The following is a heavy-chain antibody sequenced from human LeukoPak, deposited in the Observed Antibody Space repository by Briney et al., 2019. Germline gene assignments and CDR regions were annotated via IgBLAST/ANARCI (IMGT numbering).Heavy chain of an antibody. CDR2: ISGYDANT. D-gene: IGHD3-16*01. J-gene: IGHJ4*02. V-gene: IGHV1-18*01. CDR3: ARGSHRLYDYVWGTYESKDY. CDR1: GYTFTNYG. Sequence: GASVKVSCKASGYTFTNYGISWVRQAPGQGLEWTGWISGYDANTNYVRKFQGRVTMTTDTSTHTAYMELRSLRSDDTAVYYCARGSHRLYDYVWGTYESKDYWGQGTLVTVSS.